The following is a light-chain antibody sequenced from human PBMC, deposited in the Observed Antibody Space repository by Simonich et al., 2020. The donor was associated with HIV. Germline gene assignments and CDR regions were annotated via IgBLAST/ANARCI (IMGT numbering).Light chain of an antibody. J-gene: IGLJ3*02. CDR1: SGSIASKY. CDR3: QSYDSSDQKV. CDR2: EDN. V-gene: IGLV6-57*01. Sequence: NFILTQPHSVSESPGKTVIISCNRSSGSIASKYVQWYQQRPGSSPTTVIYEDNQRPSGVPVRFSGSIDSSSNSASLTIPGLKTEDEADYYCQSYDSSDQKVFGGGTKLTVL.